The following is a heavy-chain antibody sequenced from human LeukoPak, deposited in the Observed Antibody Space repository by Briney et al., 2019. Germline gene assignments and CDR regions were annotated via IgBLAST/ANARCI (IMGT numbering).Heavy chain of an antibody. CDR3: ARVAVTTFLLDY. V-gene: IGHV4-61*01. CDR1: GGSISSGSYY. CDR2: IYYSGST. Sequence: SETLSLTCTVSGGSISSGSYYWSWIRQPPGKGLEWIGYIYYSGSTNYNPSLKSRVTISVDTSKNQFSLKLSSVTAADTAVYHCARVAVTTFLLDYWGQGTLVTVSS. D-gene: IGHD4-17*01. J-gene: IGHJ4*02.